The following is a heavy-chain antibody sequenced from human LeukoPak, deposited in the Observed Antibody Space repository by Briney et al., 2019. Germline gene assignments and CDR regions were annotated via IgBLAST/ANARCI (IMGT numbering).Heavy chain of an antibody. CDR3: ARGFTDSGSYSTFDY. Sequence: TSETLSLTCAVYGGSFSGYYWSWIRQPPGKGLEWIGEINHSGSTNYNPSLKTRVTISVDTFKNQFSLKLSSVTAADTAVYYCARGFTDSGSYSTFDYWGQGTLVTVSS. CDR1: GGSFSGYY. V-gene: IGHV4-34*01. D-gene: IGHD1-26*01. CDR2: INHSGST. J-gene: IGHJ4*02.